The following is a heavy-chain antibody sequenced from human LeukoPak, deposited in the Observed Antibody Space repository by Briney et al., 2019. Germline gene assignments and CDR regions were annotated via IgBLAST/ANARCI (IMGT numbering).Heavy chain of an antibody. J-gene: IGHJ4*02. CDR1: GGSFSVYY. V-gene: IGHV4-34*01. CDR3: ARGPMSGGRGYYFDY. CDR2: INHSGST. D-gene: IGHD1-26*01. Sequence: SETLSLTCAVYGGSFSVYYWSWIRQPPGKGLEWIGEINHSGSTNYNPSLKSRVTISVDTSKNQFSLKLSSVTATDTAVYYCARGPMSGGRGYYFDYWGQGTLVTVSS.